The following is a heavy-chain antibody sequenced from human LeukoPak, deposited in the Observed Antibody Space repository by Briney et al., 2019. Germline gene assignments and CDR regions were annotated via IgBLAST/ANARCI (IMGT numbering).Heavy chain of an antibody. CDR3: ARDGGGHIVDEYYFDY. CDR1: GFSFSKYW. Sequence: GGSLRLSCAASGFSFSKYWMHWVRQAPGKGLVWVSRINLDGSSRSYADSVKGRFTISRDNAKNTLYLQMNSLRAEDTAVYYCARDGGGHIVDEYYFDYWGQGTLVTVSS. V-gene: IGHV3-74*01. D-gene: IGHD2-21*01. J-gene: IGHJ4*02. CDR2: INLDGSSR.